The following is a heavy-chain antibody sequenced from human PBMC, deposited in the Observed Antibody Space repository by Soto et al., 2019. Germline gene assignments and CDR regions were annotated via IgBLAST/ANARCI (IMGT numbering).Heavy chain of an antibody. CDR1: GFTFSDYY. D-gene: IGHD3-22*01. Sequence: QVQLVESGGGLVKPGGSLRLSCAASGFTFSDYYMSWIRQAPGKGLEWVSHISSSGSTLYYADSVKGRFTISRDNAKNSLYLQMNSLRAEDTAVYYCARQKAWTGEWLSLYAPGMDVWGQGTTVTVSS. V-gene: IGHV3-11*01. J-gene: IGHJ6*02. CDR2: ISSSGSTL. CDR3: ARQKAWTGEWLSLYAPGMDV.